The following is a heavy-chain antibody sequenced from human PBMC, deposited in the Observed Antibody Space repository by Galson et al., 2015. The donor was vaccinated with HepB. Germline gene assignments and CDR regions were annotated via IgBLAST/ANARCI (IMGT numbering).Heavy chain of an antibody. CDR2: INADGSDT. Sequence: SLRLSCAASGFTFEHYWIHWVRQAPGKGLMWVSRINADGSDTGYADSAEGRFTISRDNAKSVLYLQMDSLTVADTAVYYCARDSGSYPFDYWGQGTLVTVSS. CDR3: ARDSGSYPFDY. D-gene: IGHD1-26*01. CDR1: GFTFEHYW. J-gene: IGHJ4*02. V-gene: IGHV3-74*01.